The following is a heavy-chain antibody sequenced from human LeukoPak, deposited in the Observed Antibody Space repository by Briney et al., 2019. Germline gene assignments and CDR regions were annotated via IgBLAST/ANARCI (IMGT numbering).Heavy chain of an antibody. Sequence: AGGSLRLSCAASEFIFSDYYISWIRQAPGKGLEWISHISSSGSVKYFADSVKGRFTISRDNARNSLYLDMNSLRAEDTAVYYCAREGLYSNNWYPGYYYMDVWGKGTTVTVSS. V-gene: IGHV3-11*01. CDR2: ISSSGSVK. D-gene: IGHD6-13*01. CDR3: AREGLYSNNWYPGYYYMDV. CDR1: EFIFSDYY. J-gene: IGHJ6*03.